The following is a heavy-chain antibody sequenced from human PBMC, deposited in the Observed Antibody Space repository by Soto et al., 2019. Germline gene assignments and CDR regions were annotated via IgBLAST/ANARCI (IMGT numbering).Heavy chain of an antibody. V-gene: IGHV3-9*01. Sequence: EVQLLESGGGLVQPGGSLRLSCAASGFTFGDYAMHWVRQAPGKGLEWVSGISWNSGSIGYADSVKGRFTISRDNAKISLYLQMNRLSAEATALCDCAKGGKAARSQFDYRGQGTLVTVSS. D-gene: IGHD6-6*01. CDR1: GFTFGDYA. CDR2: ISWNSGSI. CDR3: AKGGKAARSQFDY. J-gene: IGHJ4*02.